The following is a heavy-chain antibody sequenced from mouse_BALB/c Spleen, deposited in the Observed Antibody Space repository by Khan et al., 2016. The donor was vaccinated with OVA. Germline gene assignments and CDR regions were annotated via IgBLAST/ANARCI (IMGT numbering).Heavy chain of an antibody. CDR1: GFTFTNYG. CDR2: INTYTGEP. V-gene: IGHV9-3-1*01. D-gene: IGHD2-14*01. CDR3: ARVGYNGTLDC. J-gene: IGHJ4*01. Sequence: QIQLVQSGPELKKPGETVQISCKASGFTFTNYGMNWVKQAPGKGLKWMGWINTYTGEPTFADDFKGRFAFSLETSASPAYLQINSLKNEDTATNCCARVGYNGTLDCWGQGTSVTVSS.